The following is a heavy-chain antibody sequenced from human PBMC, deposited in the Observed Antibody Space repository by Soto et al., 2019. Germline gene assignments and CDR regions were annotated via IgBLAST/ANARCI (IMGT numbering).Heavy chain of an antibody. CDR2: ISVSGAST. Sequence: GGSLRLSCTASGFTFSSYAMSWVRQAPGKGLEWVSAISVSGASTYYAGSVKGRFTVSRDNSKNTLYLQMNSLRAEDTAVYYCARGKIAVAGRRGFDPWGQGTLVTVSS. CDR3: ARGKIAVAGRRGFDP. D-gene: IGHD6-19*01. J-gene: IGHJ5*02. CDR1: GFTFSSYA. V-gene: IGHV3-23*01.